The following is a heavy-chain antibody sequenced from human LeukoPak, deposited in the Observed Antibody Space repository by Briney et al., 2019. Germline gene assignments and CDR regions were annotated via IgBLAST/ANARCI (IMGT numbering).Heavy chain of an antibody. Sequence: GGSLRLSCAASRFTFSNYCMSWLRQAPGKGLEWVANIKPDGSEKYYVDSVKGRFTISRDNAKNSLYLQMNSLRAEDTVVYYCARDDYGGTGYWGQGTLVTVSS. CDR3: ARDDYGGTGY. CDR2: IKPDGSEK. J-gene: IGHJ4*02. CDR1: RFTFSNYC. D-gene: IGHD4/OR15-4a*01. V-gene: IGHV3-7*01.